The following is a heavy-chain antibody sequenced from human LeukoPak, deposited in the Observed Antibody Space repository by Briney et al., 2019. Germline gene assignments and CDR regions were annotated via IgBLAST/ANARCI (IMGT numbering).Heavy chain of an antibody. D-gene: IGHD3-3*01. CDR2: IYTSGST. Sequence: SETLSLTCTVSGGSISSGSYYWSWIRQPAGKGLEWIGRIYTSGSTNYNPSLKSRVTMSVDTSKNQFSLKLSSVTAADTAVYYCARQPVFGVVIPYYFDYWGQGTLVTVSS. J-gene: IGHJ4*02. V-gene: IGHV4-61*02. CDR1: GGSISSGSYY. CDR3: ARQPVFGVVIPYYFDY.